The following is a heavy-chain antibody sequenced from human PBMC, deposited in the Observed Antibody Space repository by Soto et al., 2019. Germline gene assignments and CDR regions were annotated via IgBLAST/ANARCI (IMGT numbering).Heavy chain of an antibody. V-gene: IGHV4-34*01. J-gene: IGHJ3*02. CDR1: GGSFSTYH. CDR3: ARGGSNDCQVAFDI. CDR2: INHSGNN. Sequence: SETLSLTCVVSGGSFSTYHYNWIRQSPGKGLEWIGEINHSGNNNYSPSLKSRVTMSLDTSKNQFSLKLTSVTAADTAVYYCARGGSNDCQVAFDIWGQGTMVTVSS. D-gene: IGHD2-21*02.